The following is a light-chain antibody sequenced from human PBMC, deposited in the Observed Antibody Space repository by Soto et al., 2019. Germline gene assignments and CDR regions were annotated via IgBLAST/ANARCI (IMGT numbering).Light chain of an antibody. CDR3: SSYTTSNTRQIV. V-gene: IGLV2-14*03. Sequence: QSALTQPASVSGSPGQSITISCTGTSSDVGGYNYVSWYQHHPGKAPKLLIYDVSNRPSGISTRLSGSKSDNXASLTISGLQPEDEADYYCSSYTTSNTRQIVFGTGTKLTVL. J-gene: IGLJ1*01. CDR1: SSDVGGYNY. CDR2: DVS.